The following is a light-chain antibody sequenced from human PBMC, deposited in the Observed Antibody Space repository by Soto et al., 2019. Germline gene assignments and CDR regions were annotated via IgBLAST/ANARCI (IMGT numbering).Light chain of an antibody. CDR1: QGISSY. CDR3: QQLHTYPLT. V-gene: IGKV1-9*01. CDR2: AAS. J-gene: IGKJ4*01. Sequence: DIQLTQSPSFLSASVGDRVTITCRASQGISSYLVWYQQKAGKAPKVLIYAASTLRSGVPSRFRGSGSGTDFTLTISSLQPEDFATYYCQQLHTYPLTFGGGTNVEIK.